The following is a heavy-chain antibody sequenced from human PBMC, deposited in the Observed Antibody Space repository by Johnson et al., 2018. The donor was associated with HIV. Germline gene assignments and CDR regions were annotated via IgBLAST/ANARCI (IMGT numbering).Heavy chain of an antibody. D-gene: IGHD1-26*01. CDR1: GFTFDDYG. CDR3: ARARSGSADDAFDI. CDR2: IYSGGST. Sequence: VQLVESGGGVVQPGRSLRLSCAASGFTFDDYGMSWVRQAPGKGLEWVSVIYSGGSTYYADSVKGRFTISRDNSKNTLYLQMNSLRAEDTAVYYCARARSGSADDAFDIWGQGTMVTVSS. J-gene: IGHJ3*02. V-gene: IGHV3-66*02.